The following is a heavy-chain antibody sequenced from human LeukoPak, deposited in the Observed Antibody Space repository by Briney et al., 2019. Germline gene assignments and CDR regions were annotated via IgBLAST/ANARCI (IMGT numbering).Heavy chain of an antibody. V-gene: IGHV3-7*01. CDR3: ARYGGWQQLVSYFDY. Sequence: PGGSLRLSCAASGFTFSSYWMSWVRQAPGKGLEWVANIKQDGSEKYYVDSVKGRFTISRDNAKNSLYLQMNSLRAEDTAVYYCARYGGWQQLVSYFDYWGQGTLVTVSS. J-gene: IGHJ4*02. CDR1: GFTFSSYW. CDR2: IKQDGSEK. D-gene: IGHD6-13*01.